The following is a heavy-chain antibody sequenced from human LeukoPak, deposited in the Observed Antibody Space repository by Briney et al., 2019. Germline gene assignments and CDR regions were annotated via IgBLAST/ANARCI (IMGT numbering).Heavy chain of an antibody. V-gene: IGHV4-34*01. CDR2: INHSGST. D-gene: IGHD6-19*01. CDR3: ARGRAKARRQWLVGNYYYGMDV. CDR1: GGSFSGYY. J-gene: IGHJ6*02. Sequence: PSETLSLTCAVYGGSFSGYYWSWIRQPPGKGLEWLGEINHSGSTNYNPSLKSRVTISVDTSKNQFSLKLSSVTAADTAVYYCARGRAKARRQWLVGNYYYGMDVWGQGTTVAVSS.